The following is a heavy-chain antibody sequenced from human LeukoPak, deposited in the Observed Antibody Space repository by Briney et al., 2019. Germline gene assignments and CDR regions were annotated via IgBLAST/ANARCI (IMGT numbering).Heavy chain of an antibody. V-gene: IGHV3-11*04. Sequence: GGSLRLSCAASGFTFSDYYMSWIRQAPGKGLEWISYISSSVSTIYYAESVKGRFTTSRDNAKNSLYLQMNSLRVEDTAVYYCARSLGLRGTYGFDYWGQGTLVTVSS. CDR1: GFTFSDYY. CDR2: ISSSVSTI. J-gene: IGHJ4*02. CDR3: ARSLGLRGTYGFDY. D-gene: IGHD1-7*01.